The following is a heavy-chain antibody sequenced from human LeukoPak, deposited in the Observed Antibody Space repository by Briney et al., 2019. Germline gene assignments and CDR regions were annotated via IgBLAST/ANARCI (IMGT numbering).Heavy chain of an antibody. D-gene: IGHD3-16*01. CDR3: ARTRGSHIDY. CDR1: GGSISIGSYY. V-gene: IGHV4-61*02. CDR2: IYAGGNT. J-gene: IGHJ4*02. Sequence: SETLSLTCTVSGGSISIGSYYWSWIRQPAGKGLEWIGRIYAGGNTNYNPSHYSPSLKSRVIISIDTSKSQFSLNLTSVTAADTAVYYCARTRGSHIDYWGQGTLVTVSS.